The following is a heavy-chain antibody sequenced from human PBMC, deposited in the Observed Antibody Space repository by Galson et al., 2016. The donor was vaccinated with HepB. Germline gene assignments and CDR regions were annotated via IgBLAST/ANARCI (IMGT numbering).Heavy chain of an antibody. Sequence: SETLSLTCTVSGGSVSSGSYYWSWIRQPPGKGLEWIAYIYYSGSTNYNPSLKSRVTISVDTSKNQFSLKLSSVTAAVTAVYYCARDGGTYPHFDSWGQGTLVTVSS. CDR2: IYYSGST. CDR3: ARDGGTYPHFDS. V-gene: IGHV4-61*01. CDR1: GGSVSSGSYY. D-gene: IGHD3-3*01. J-gene: IGHJ4*02.